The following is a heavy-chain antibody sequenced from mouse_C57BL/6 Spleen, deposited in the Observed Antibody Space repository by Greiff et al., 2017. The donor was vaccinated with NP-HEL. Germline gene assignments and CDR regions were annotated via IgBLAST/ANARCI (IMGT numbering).Heavy chain of an antibody. Sequence: VQLQQSGAELVKPGASVKLSCKASGYTFTSYWMHWVKQRPGQGLEWIGMIHPNSGSTNYNEKFKSKATLTVDKSSSTAYMQLSSLTSEDSAVYYCAREGGIYYGYDGYWGQGTTLTVSS. CDR3: AREGGIYYGYDGY. CDR1: GYTFTSYW. V-gene: IGHV1-64*01. CDR2: IHPNSGST. J-gene: IGHJ2*01. D-gene: IGHD2-2*01.